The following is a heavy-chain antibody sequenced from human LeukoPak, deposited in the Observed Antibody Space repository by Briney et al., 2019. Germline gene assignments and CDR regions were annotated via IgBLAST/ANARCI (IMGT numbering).Heavy chain of an antibody. V-gene: IGHV4-59*01. Sequence: SETLSLTCTVSGVSISSYYWSWIRQPPGKGLEWIGYIYYSGSTNYNPSLKSRVTISVDTSKNQFSLKLSSVTAADTAVYYCARDPAPYDAFDYWGQGTLVTVSS. CDR2: IYYSGST. CDR1: GVSISSYY. J-gene: IGHJ4*02. CDR3: ARDPAPYDAFDY. D-gene: IGHD5-12*01.